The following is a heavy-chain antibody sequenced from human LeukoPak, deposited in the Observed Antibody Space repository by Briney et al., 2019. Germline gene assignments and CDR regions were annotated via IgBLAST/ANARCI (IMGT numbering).Heavy chain of an antibody. Sequence: GGSLRLSCAASGFTVNSKYMSWVRQAPGTGLEWVSSISSSSSYIYYADSVKGRFTISRDNSKNTLYLQMNSLRAEDTAVYYCARHLGDSSGYYYFAFDIWGQGTMVTVSS. J-gene: IGHJ3*02. D-gene: IGHD3-22*01. CDR3: ARHLGDSSGYYYFAFDI. CDR2: ISSSSSYI. V-gene: IGHV3-21*04. CDR1: GFTVNSKY.